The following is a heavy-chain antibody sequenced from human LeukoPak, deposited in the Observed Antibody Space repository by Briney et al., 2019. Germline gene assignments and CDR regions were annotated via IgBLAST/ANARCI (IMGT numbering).Heavy chain of an antibody. D-gene: IGHD3-22*01. CDR1: GFTFSSYA. CDR3: ARTAVVVIIGPIDY. V-gene: IGHV3-20*04. Sequence: PGGSLRLSCAASGFTFSSYAMNWVRQAPGKGLEWVSGINWNGGSTGYADSVKGRFTISRDNAKNSLYLQMNSLRAEDTALYYCARTAVVVIIGPIDYWGQGTLVTVSS. CDR2: INWNGGST. J-gene: IGHJ4*02.